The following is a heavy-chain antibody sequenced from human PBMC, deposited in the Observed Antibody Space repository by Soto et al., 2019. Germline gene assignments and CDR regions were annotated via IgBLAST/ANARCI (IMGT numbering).Heavy chain of an antibody. D-gene: IGHD2-21*01. Sequence: EVQLLESGGGLVQPGGSLRLSCAASGFTFSSYAMSWVRQAPGKGLEWVSAISGSGGSTYYADSVKGRFTISRDNSKNTLYLQMNSLRAEDTAVYYCANVAWYHIVVVNYYGMDVWGQGTTVTVSS. CDR3: ANVAWYHIVVVNYYGMDV. V-gene: IGHV3-23*01. CDR1: GFTFSSYA. J-gene: IGHJ6*02. CDR2: ISGSGGST.